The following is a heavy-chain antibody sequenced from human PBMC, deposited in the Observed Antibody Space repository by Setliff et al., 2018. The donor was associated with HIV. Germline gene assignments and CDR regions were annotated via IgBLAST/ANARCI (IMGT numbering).Heavy chain of an antibody. CDR2: INAGNGDT. CDR3: ARTYCGGDCYTRYYNMDV. Sequence: ASVKVSCKASGYTFTNYAMHWVRQAPGQRLEWMGWINAGNGDTKYSQKFQGRVTFTRDTSANTAYMEVSSLRSEDTAVYYCARTYCGGDCYTRYYNMDVWGQGTTVTVSS. D-gene: IGHD2-21*02. J-gene: IGHJ6*02. V-gene: IGHV1-3*01. CDR1: GYTFTNYA.